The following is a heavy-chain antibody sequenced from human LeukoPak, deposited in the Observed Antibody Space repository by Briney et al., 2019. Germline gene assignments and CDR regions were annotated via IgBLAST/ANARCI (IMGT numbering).Heavy chain of an antibody. Sequence: SETLSLTCAVYGGSFSGYYWSWIRQPPGKGLEWIGSIYYSGSTYYNPSLKSRVTISVDTSKNQFSLKLSSVTAADTAVYYCARRNGARGFDYWGQGTLVTVSS. J-gene: IGHJ4*02. CDR1: GGSFSGYY. CDR3: ARRNGARGFDY. D-gene: IGHD3-10*01. V-gene: IGHV4-34*01. CDR2: IYYSGST.